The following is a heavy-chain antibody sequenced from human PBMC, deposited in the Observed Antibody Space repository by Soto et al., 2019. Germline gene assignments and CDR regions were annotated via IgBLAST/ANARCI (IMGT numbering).Heavy chain of an antibody. V-gene: IGHV1-18*01. CDR3: ARVYSSPYYYYYYYMDV. D-gene: IGHD5-18*01. CDR2: ISAYNGNT. CDR1: GYTFTSYG. J-gene: IGHJ6*03. Sequence: QVQLVQSGAEVKKPGASVKVSCKASGYTFTSYGISWVRQAPGQGLEWMGWISAYNGNTNYAQKLQGRVTMTTDTSTSTAYMELRSLRSDDTAVCYCARVYSSPYYYYYYYMDVWGKGTTVTVSS.